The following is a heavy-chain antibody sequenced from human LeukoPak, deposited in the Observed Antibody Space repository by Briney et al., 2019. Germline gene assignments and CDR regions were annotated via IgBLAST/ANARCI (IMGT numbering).Heavy chain of an antibody. D-gene: IGHD6-13*01. Sequence: GGSLRLSCAASGFTVSDNYMSWVRQAPGKGLEWVANIKQDGSEKYYVDSVKGRFTISRDNAKNSLYLQMNSLRAEDTAVYYCARASVSAAGQNSYYYYYYMDVWGKGTTVTVSS. CDR2: IKQDGSEK. CDR1: GFTVSDNY. J-gene: IGHJ6*03. V-gene: IGHV3-7*01. CDR3: ARASVSAAGQNSYYYYYYMDV.